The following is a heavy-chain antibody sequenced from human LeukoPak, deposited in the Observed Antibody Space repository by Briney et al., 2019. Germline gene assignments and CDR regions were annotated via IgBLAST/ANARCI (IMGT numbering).Heavy chain of an antibody. Sequence: ASVKVSCKASGDTFSSYAISWVRQAPGQGLEWMGGIIPIFGTANYAQKFQGRVTITTDESTSTAYMELSSLRSEDTAVYYCARVYLDDFYYYYYMDVWGKGTTVTVSS. CDR1: GDTFSSYA. CDR2: IIPIFGTA. V-gene: IGHV1-69*05. J-gene: IGHJ6*03. CDR3: ARVYLDDFYYYYYMDV. D-gene: IGHD3-3*01.